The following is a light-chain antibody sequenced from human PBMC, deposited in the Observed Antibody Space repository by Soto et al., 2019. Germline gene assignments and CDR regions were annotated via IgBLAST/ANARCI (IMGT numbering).Light chain of an antibody. CDR2: DAS. J-gene: IGKJ4*01. CDR1: QSISSY. CDR3: QQRSSWPLT. Sequence: EIVLTQSPATLTLSPGERATLSCGASQSISSYLAWYQQKRGQAPRLLIYDASNRATGIPARFSGSGSGTDFTLTISSLETEDFAVYYCQQRSSWPLTFGGGTKVDIK. V-gene: IGKV3-11*01.